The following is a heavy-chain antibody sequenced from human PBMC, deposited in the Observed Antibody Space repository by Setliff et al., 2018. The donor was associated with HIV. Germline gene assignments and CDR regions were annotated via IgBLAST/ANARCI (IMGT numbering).Heavy chain of an antibody. V-gene: IGHV4-61*08. J-gene: IGHJ6*04. CDR3: TRRGADSYYPRPLDV. CDR2: INHRGST. Sequence: LSLTCTVSGGSISSGDYYWSWIRQPPGKGLEWIGEINHRGSTNYNPSLKSRVTISVDTSKNQFSLRLNSVTAADTAIYYCTRRGADSYYPRPLDVWGKGTTVTVSS. D-gene: IGHD3-10*01. CDR1: GGSISSGDYY.